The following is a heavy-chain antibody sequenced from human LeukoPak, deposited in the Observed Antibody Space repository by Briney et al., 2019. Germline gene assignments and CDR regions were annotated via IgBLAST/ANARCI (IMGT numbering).Heavy chain of an antibody. D-gene: IGHD3-10*01. CDR3: ARFAAGGSYYYYMDV. J-gene: IGHJ6*03. V-gene: IGHV3-23*01. CDR1: GFTFSSYA. CDR2: ISGSASGT. Sequence: GGSLRLSCAASGFTFSSYAMTWVRQAPGKGLEWVSTISGSASGTYYTDSVKGRFTISRDNSKNTLYLQMNNLRTEDTAVYYCARFAAGGSYYYYMDVWGKGTTVTVSS.